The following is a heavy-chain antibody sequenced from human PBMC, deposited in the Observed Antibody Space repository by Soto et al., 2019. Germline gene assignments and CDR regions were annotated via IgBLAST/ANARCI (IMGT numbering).Heavy chain of an antibody. CDR2: IYSGGST. D-gene: IGHD4-17*01. CDR3: ARSTVTIYYYYMDV. J-gene: IGHJ6*03. V-gene: IGHV3-66*01. CDR1: GFTVSSNY. Sequence: GGSLRLSCAASGFTVSSNYMSWVRQAPGKGLEWVSVIYSGGSTYYADSVKGRFTISRDNSKNTLYLQMNSLRAEDTAVYYCARSTVTIYYYYMDVWGKGTTVTVSS.